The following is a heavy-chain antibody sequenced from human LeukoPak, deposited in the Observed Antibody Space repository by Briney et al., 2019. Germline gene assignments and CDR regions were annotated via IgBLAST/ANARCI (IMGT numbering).Heavy chain of an antibody. CDR2: INPNSGGT. CDR1: GYTFTGYY. V-gene: IGHV1-2*02. D-gene: IGHD3-22*01. J-gene: IGHJ3*02. Sequence: ASVKVSCKASGYTFTGYYMHWVRQAPGQGLEWMGWINPNSGGTNYAQKFQGRVTMTRDTSISTAYMELSRLRSDDTAVYYCARWGYYDSSGYYNDAFDIWGQGTMVTVSS. CDR3: ARWGYYDSSGYYNDAFDI.